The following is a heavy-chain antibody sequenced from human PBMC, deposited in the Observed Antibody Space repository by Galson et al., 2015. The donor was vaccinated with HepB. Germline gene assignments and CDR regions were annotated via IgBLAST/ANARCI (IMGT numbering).Heavy chain of an antibody. CDR1: GFTFSSYG. Sequence: SLRLSCAASGFTFSSYGMHWVRQAPGKGLEWVAVISYDGSNKYYADSVKGRFTISRDNSKNTLYLQMNSLRAEDTAVYYCAKAYYYDSSGYWGYYYYYGMDVWGQGTTVTVSS. D-gene: IGHD3-22*01. V-gene: IGHV3-30*18. CDR2: ISYDGSNK. CDR3: AKAYYYDSSGYWGYYYYYGMDV. J-gene: IGHJ6*02.